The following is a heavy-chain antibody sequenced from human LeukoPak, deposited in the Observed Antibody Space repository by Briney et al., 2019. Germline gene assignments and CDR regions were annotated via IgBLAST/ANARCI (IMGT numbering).Heavy chain of an antibody. Sequence: GGSLRLSCAASGFAFNTYAMHWVRQAPGKGLEWVTLIWHDGSHKFYIDSVRGRFTISRDNSRNTVYLQMNGLRAGDTAVYYCAREIFGSGSCPDYWGQGTLVTVSS. V-gene: IGHV3-33*01. D-gene: IGHD3-10*01. J-gene: IGHJ4*02. CDR3: AREIFGSGSCPDY. CDR2: IWHDGSHK. CDR1: GFAFNTYA.